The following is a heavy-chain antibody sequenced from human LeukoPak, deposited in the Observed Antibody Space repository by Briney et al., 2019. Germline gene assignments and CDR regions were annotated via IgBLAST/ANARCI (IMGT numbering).Heavy chain of an antibody. J-gene: IGHJ4*02. D-gene: IGHD3-22*01. Sequence: SVKVSCKASGGTFSSYAISWVRQAPGQGLEWMGGIIPIFGTANYAQKFQGRVTITADKSTSTAYMELSSLRSEDTAVYYCARVGSYDSSGYPPFDYWGQGTLVTVSS. V-gene: IGHV1-69*06. CDR3: ARVGSYDSSGYPPFDY. CDR1: GGTFSSYA. CDR2: IIPIFGTA.